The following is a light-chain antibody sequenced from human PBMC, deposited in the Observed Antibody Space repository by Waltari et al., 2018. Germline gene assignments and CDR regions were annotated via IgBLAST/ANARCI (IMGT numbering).Light chain of an antibody. Sequence: QSALTQPASVSGSPGQSLAISCAGTRSDLGAYNFVSWYQQHPGKAPQLRIYDVNERPSGVSDRFAGSKSGNTASLTISGLQAEDETDYYCSSFTTSGTYVFGTGTKVTVL. J-gene: IGLJ1*01. V-gene: IGLV2-14*03. CDR1: RSDLGAYNF. CDR2: DVN. CDR3: SSFTTSGTYV.